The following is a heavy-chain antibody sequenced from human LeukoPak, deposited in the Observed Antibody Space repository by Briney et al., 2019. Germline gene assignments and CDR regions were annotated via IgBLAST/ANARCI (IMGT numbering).Heavy chain of an antibody. J-gene: IGHJ4*02. CDR3: ARDYGFGESNYFDY. V-gene: IGHV1-69*05. D-gene: IGHD3-10*01. CDR2: IIPIFGTA. Sequence: SVKVSCKASGYTFTSYDINWVRQATGQGLEWMGWIIPIFGTANYAQKFQGRVTITTDESTSTAYMELSSLRSEDTAVYYCARDYGFGESNYFDYWGQGTLVTVSS. CDR1: GYTFTSYD.